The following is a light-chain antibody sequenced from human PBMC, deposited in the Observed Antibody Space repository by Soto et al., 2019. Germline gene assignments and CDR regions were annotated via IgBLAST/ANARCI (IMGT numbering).Light chain of an antibody. CDR1: QSVSSSY. J-gene: IGKJ1*01. CDR3: QQYGSSPWT. Sequence: EIVLTQSPGTLSLSPGARATRSCRASQSVSSSYLALYQQKPVQAPRLLIYGASSRATGIPDRFSGSGSGTDFTLTISRLEPEDFAVYYCQQYGSSPWTFGQGTKVEVK. V-gene: IGKV3-20*01. CDR2: GAS.